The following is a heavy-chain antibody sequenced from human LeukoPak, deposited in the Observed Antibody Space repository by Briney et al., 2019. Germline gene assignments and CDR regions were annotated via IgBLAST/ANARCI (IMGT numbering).Heavy chain of an antibody. V-gene: IGHV3-20*04. D-gene: IGHD3-16*01. Sequence: GGSLRLSCAASGFTFDDYGMSWVRQAPGKGLEGVAGINWNGGSTGYADSVKGRFTISRDNAKSSLYLQMNSVRAEDTALYYCARDRLWGNFDYWGQGTLVTVSS. J-gene: IGHJ4*02. CDR3: ARDRLWGNFDY. CDR1: GFTFDDYG. CDR2: INWNGGST.